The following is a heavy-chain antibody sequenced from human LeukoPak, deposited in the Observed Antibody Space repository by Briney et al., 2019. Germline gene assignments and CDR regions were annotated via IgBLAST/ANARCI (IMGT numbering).Heavy chain of an antibody. CDR1: GYTFTSYG. Sequence: ASVKVSCKASGYTFTSYGISWVRQAPGQGLEWMGWISAYNGNTNYAQKLQGRVTMTTDTSTSTAYMELSRLRSDDTAVYYCARSYRVEGNWFDPWGQGTLVTVSS. CDR2: ISAYNGNT. V-gene: IGHV1-18*01. D-gene: IGHD5-24*01. J-gene: IGHJ5*02. CDR3: ARSYRVEGNWFDP.